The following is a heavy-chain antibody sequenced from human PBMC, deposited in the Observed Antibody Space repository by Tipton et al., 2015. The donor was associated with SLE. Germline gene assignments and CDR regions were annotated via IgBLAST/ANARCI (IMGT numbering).Heavy chain of an antibody. CDR1: SYTFTRFG. D-gene: IGHD4-17*01. CDR3: ASDRADYGVCPYAFDL. V-gene: IGHV1-18*01. J-gene: IGHJ3*01. CDR2: ISGYDGTT. Sequence: QSGAEVKKPGASVKVSCKASSYTFTRFGVSWVRQAPGQGLEWVGWISGYDGTTDYADKFQGRVTMTTDTSTNTAYMELRSLRSDDTAFYYCASDRADYGVCPYAFDLYGQGTMVTVSS.